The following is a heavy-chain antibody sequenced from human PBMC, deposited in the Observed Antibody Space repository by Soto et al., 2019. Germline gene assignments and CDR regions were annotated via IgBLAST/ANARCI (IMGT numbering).Heavy chain of an antibody. CDR2: ISPDNGNT. CDR1: GYTFTIYG. D-gene: IGHD2-2*01. V-gene: IGHV1-18*01. Sequence: ASVKVSCKASGYTFTIYGINWVRQAPGQGLEWMGWISPDNGNTNYAQKLQGRVTMTTDNSKNTLYLQMNSLRAEDTAMYYCARDFSISTSCMRPVCYYYYGMDVWGQGTTVTVSS. CDR3: ARDFSISTSCMRPVCYYYYGMDV. J-gene: IGHJ6*02.